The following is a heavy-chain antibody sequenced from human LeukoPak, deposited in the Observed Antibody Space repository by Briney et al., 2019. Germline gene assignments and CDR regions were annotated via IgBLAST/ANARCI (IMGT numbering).Heavy chain of an antibody. J-gene: IGHJ4*02. Sequence: GGSLRLSCAASGFIFNTYAMSWVRQAPGKGLEWVSAIRGSGESTHYADSVQGRFTISRDNSLYTVYLQMDSLRGDDTAVYYCAKDRISYTTSPGELSHWGQGTLVIVSS. CDR1: GFIFNTYA. D-gene: IGHD3-10*01. CDR2: IRGSGEST. V-gene: IGHV3-23*01. CDR3: AKDRISYTTSPGELSH.